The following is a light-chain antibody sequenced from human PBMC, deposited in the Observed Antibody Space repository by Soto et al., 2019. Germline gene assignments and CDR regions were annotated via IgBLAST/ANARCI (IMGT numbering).Light chain of an antibody. CDR2: GAS. CDR1: QSVTTN. V-gene: IGKV3-15*01. CDR3: KQYDTWTWS. Sequence: EILMTQSPATVSMSPGKRVTLSCRASQSVTTNLAWYQQRPGQAPRLLIYGASTRATVIPARFSGSGSGTEFSLTISSLQSEDFAVYYSKQYDTWTWSFGLGTKVAIK. J-gene: IGKJ4*01.